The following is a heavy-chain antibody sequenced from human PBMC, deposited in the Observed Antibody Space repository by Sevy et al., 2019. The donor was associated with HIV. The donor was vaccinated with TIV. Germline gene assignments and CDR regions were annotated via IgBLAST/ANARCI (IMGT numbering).Heavy chain of an antibody. CDR1: GFTFSSYG. J-gene: IGHJ3*02. V-gene: IGHV3-33*06. Sequence: GGSLRLSCAASGFTFSSYGMHWVRQAPGKGLEWVAVIWYDGSNKYYADSVKGRFTISRDNSKNTLYLQMNSLRAEDTAVYYCAKVQLRDPGGFDIWGQGTMVTVSS. D-gene: IGHD3-16*01. CDR2: IWYDGSNK. CDR3: AKVQLRDPGGFDI.